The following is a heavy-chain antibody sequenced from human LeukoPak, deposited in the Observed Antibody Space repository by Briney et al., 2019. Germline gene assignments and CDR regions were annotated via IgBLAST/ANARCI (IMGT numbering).Heavy chain of an antibody. CDR1: GFTVSSNY. V-gene: IGHV3-53*01. CDR3: ATHQESIAVASDTYDY. J-gene: IGHJ4*02. D-gene: IGHD6-13*01. CDR2: IYSGGST. Sequence: PGGSLRLSCAASGFTVSSNYMSWVRQAPGKGLEWVSVIYSGGSTYYADSVKGRFTISRDNSKNTLYLQMNSLRAEDTAVYYCATHQESIAVASDTYDYWGQGTLVTVSS.